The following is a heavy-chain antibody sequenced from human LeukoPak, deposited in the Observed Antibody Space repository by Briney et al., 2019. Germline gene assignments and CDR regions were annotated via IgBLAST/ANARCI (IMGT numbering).Heavy chain of an antibody. CDR3: ARDNGYLVATPLGYYYGMDV. J-gene: IGHJ6*02. Sequence: GASVKVSCKASGYTFTSYGISWVRQAPGQGLEWMGWISAYNGNTNYAQKLQGRVTMTTDTSTSTAYMELRSLRSDDTAVYYCARDNGYLVATPLGYYYGMDVWGQGTTVTVSS. V-gene: IGHV1-18*01. CDR2: ISAYNGNT. D-gene: IGHD5-12*01. CDR1: GYTFTSYG.